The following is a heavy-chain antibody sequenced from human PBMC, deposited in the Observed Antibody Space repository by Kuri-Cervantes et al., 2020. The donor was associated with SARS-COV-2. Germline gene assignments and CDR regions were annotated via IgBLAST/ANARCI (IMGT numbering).Heavy chain of an antibody. J-gene: IGHJ4*02. CDR2: FDPEDGET. CDR3: ARPGAPKGYCSSTSCYTLPFDY. Sequence: ASVKVSCKVSGYTLTELSMHWVRQAPGKGLEWMGGFDPEDGETIYAQKFQGRVTMTRDTSTSTVYMELSSLRSEDTAVYYCARPGAPKGYCSSTSCYTLPFDYWGQGTLVTVSS. V-gene: IGHV1-24*01. D-gene: IGHD2-2*02. CDR1: GYTLTELS.